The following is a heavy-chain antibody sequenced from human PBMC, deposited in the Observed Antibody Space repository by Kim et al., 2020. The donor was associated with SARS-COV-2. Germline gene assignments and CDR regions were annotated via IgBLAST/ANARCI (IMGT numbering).Heavy chain of an antibody. CDR2: IDWDDVK. CDR1: GFSLSTSKMC. V-gene: IGHV2-70*11. CDR3: ARTRHDGYSEYGMDV. J-gene: IGHJ6*01. D-gene: IGHD5-18*01. Sequence: SGPTLVRPTRTLTLTCTFSGFSLSTSKMCVSWIRQPPGKALEWLARIDWDDVKYYSTSLKTRLTGSKHTSKNQVVLTMTNMDPVHTATYYCARTRHDGYSEYGMDVWGQGNTVTVSS.